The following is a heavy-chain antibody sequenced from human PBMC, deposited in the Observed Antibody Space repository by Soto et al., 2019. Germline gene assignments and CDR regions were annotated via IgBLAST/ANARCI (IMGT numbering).Heavy chain of an antibody. Sequence: GGSLRLSCAASGFTFSSYAMSWVRQAPGKGLEWVSAISGSGGSTYYADSVKGRFTISRDNSKNTLYLQMNSLRAEDTAVYYCAKVPLNLVEWLRLGGYFDYWGQGTLVTVSS. V-gene: IGHV3-23*01. J-gene: IGHJ4*02. CDR2: ISGSGGST. CDR1: GFTFSSYA. CDR3: AKVPLNLVEWLRLGGYFDY. D-gene: IGHD5-12*01.